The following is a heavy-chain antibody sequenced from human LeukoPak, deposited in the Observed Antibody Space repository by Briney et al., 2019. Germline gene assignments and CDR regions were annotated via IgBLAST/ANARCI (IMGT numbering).Heavy chain of an antibody. V-gene: IGHV4-39*07. CDR1: GGSIRSTSYY. CDR2: IYYSGST. J-gene: IGHJ6*03. D-gene: IGHD7-27*01. CDR3: ARVTGQFYFYYYMDV. Sequence: SETLSLTCAVSGGSIRSTSYYWGWIRQPPGKGLEWIGSIYYSGSTYYNPSLKSRVTISLDTSKNEFSLKLSSVTAADTAVYYCARVTGQFYFYYYMDVWAKGPRSPSP.